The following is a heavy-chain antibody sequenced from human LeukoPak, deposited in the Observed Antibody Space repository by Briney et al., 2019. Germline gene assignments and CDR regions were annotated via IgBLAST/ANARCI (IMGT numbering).Heavy chain of an antibody. CDR1: AFTFSTYS. V-gene: IGHV3-48*01. D-gene: IGHD6-13*01. Sequence: GGSLRLSCAASAFTFSTYSMNWVRQAPGKGLEWVSYISSSSTIYYADSVKGRFTISRDNAKNSLYLQMNSLRAEDTAVYYCARERVAAASAFELWGQGTMVTVSS. CDR2: ISSSSTI. J-gene: IGHJ3*01. CDR3: ARERVAAASAFEL.